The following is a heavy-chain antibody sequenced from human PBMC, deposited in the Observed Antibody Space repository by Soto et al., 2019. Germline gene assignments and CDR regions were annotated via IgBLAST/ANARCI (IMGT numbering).Heavy chain of an antibody. J-gene: IGHJ4*02. CDR2: IIPILGIA. Sequence: QVQLVQSGAEVKKPGSSVKVSCKASGGTFSSYTISWVRQAPGQGLEWMGRIIPILGIANYAQKFQGRVTITADKYTSTAYMELSRLRSEDTAVYYCATGEGGGDQFRRFDYWGQGTLVTVSS. D-gene: IGHD3-16*02. CDR1: GGTFSSYT. CDR3: ATGEGGGDQFRRFDY. V-gene: IGHV1-69*02.